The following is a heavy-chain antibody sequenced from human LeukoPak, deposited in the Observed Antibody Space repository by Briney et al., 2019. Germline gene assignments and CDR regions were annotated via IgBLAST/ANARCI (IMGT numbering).Heavy chain of an antibody. CDR2: IRSKAHGGTT. V-gene: IGHV3-49*04. J-gene: IGHJ4*02. CDR3: NRWHRRGVSHSNV. CDR1: GFNVGDFG. D-gene: IGHD1-1*01. Sequence: PGRSLRLSCAASGFNVGDFGMNWVRQAPGKGLEWVGFIRSKAHGGTTEYTASVRGRFIISTDDSKTSAYLQMNSLKTEDRAVYYCNRWHRRGVSHSNVWGEGTLFTVSS.